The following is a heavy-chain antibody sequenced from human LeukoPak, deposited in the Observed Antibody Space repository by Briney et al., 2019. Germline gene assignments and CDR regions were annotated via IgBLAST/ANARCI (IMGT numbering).Heavy chain of an antibody. D-gene: IGHD3-3*01. CDR1: GGSISSYY. Sequence: SETLSLTCTVSGGSISSYYWSWIRQPPGKGLEWIGYIYYSGSTNYNPSLKSRVTISVDRSKNQFSLKLSSVTAADTAVYYCARGPYYDFWSGYYSNYYYGMDVWGQGTTVTVSS. V-gene: IGHV4-59*12. CDR2: IYYSGST. J-gene: IGHJ6*02. CDR3: ARGPYYDFWSGYYSNYYYGMDV.